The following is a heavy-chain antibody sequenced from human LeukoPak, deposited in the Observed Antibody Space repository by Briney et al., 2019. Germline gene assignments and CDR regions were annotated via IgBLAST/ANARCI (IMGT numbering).Heavy chain of an antibody. J-gene: IGHJ4*02. CDR2: INPNSGGT. Sequence: ASVKVSCKASGYTFTGYYMHWVRQAPGQGLEWMGWINPNSGGTNYAQKFQGRVTMTRDTSISTAYMELSRLRSDDTAMYYCARRGFGYYDILTGQFDYWGQGTLVTVSS. D-gene: IGHD3-9*01. CDR1: GYTFTGYY. V-gene: IGHV1-2*02. CDR3: ARRGFGYYDILTGQFDY.